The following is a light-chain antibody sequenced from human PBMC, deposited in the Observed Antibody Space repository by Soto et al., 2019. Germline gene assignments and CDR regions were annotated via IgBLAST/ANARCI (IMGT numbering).Light chain of an antibody. CDR1: QSISYT. CDR2: SAS. Sequence: IVGTQSAAAPAVSPGRRATLSCRASQSISYTLAWYQQKPGQAPRLLIYSASRGATGFPDRFSGSGSGTDFTLTISSLQSEDFAVYYCQQYNNWPWTFGQGTKVDIK. CDR3: QQYNNWPWT. V-gene: IGKV3-15*01. J-gene: IGKJ1*01.